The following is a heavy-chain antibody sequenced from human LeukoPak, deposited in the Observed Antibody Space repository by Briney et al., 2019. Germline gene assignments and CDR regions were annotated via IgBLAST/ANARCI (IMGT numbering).Heavy chain of an antibody. J-gene: IGHJ4*02. V-gene: IGHV4-59*01. CDR3: ARGPEGDTAMVFGGDY. Sequence: SETLSLTCTVSGGSISSYYWSWIRQPPGKGLEWIGYIYYSGSTNYNPSLKSRVTISVDTSKNQFSLKLSSVTAADTAVYYCARGPEGDTAMVFGGDYWGQGTLVTVSS. CDR2: IYYSGST. D-gene: IGHD5-18*01. CDR1: GGSISSYY.